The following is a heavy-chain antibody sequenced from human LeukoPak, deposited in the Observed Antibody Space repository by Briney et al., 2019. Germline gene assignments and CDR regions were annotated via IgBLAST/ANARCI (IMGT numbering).Heavy chain of an antibody. Sequence: SVKVSCKASGGTFSSYAISWVRQAPGQGLEWMGRIIPIFGIANYAQKFQGRVTITADKSTSTDYMELSSLRSEDTAVYYCAREGSMGLTGTYHFDYWGQGTLVTVSS. CDR1: GGTFSSYA. V-gene: IGHV1-69*04. D-gene: IGHD1-7*01. J-gene: IGHJ4*02. CDR3: AREGSMGLTGTYHFDY. CDR2: IIPIFGIA.